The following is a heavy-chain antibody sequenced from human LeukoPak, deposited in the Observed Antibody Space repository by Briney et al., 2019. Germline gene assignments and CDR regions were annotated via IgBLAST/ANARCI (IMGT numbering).Heavy chain of an antibody. D-gene: IGHD6-19*01. Sequence: QPGGSLRLSCAASGFTFSSYAMSWVRQAPGKGLEWVSAISGSGGSTYYADSVKGRFTISRDNSKNTLYLQMNSLRAEDTAVYYCAKDLGSGWSATSYYFDYWGQGTLVTVSS. CDR3: AKDLGSGWSATSYYFDY. J-gene: IGHJ4*02. CDR2: ISGSGGST. CDR1: GFTFSSYA. V-gene: IGHV3-23*01.